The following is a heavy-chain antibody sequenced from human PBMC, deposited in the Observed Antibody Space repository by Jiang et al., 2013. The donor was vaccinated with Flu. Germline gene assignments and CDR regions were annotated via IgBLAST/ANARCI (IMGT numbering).Heavy chain of an antibody. J-gene: IGHJ4*02. D-gene: IGHD3-10*01. V-gene: IGHV4-39*01. Sequence: GSGLVKPSETLSLTCTVSGGSISSSSYYWGWIRQPPGKGLEWIGSIYYSGSTYYNPSLKSRVTISVDTSKNQFSLKLSSVTAADTAVYYCARHDTIVKLDYYGSGLHPTQIDYWGQGTLVTVSS. CDR2: IYYSGST. CDR1: GGSISSSSYY. CDR3: ARHDTIVKLDYYGSGLHPTQIDY.